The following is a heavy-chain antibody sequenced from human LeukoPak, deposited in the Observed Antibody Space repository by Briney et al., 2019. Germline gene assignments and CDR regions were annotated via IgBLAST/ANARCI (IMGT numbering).Heavy chain of an antibody. CDR2: ISGSGGST. D-gene: IGHD2-8*01. V-gene: IGHV3-23*01. CDR1: GFTFRRYA. J-gene: IGHJ4*02. Sequence: GGSLRLSCAASGFTFRRYAMRWVRQAPGKGVEGGSAISGSGGSTYYADSVKGGFTSSRDNEKKRVYLQMNRLRAEDTAVYYCAKVWYAGFDYWGQGTLVTVSS. CDR3: AKVWYAGFDY.